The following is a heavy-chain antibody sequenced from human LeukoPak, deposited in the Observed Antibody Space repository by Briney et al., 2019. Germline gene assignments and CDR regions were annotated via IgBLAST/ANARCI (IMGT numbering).Heavy chain of an antibody. CDR2: IIPIFGTA. V-gene: IGHV1-69*05. J-gene: IGHJ4*02. CDR3: AREGRGRLRGGDCYAPHFVY. D-gene: IGHD2-21*02. CDR1: GGTFSSYA. Sequence: GASVKVSCKASGGTFSSYAISWVRQAPGQGLEWMGRIIPIFGTANYAQKFQGRVTITTDESTSTAYMELSSLRSEDTAVYYCAREGRGRLRGGDCYAPHFVYWGQGTLVTVSS.